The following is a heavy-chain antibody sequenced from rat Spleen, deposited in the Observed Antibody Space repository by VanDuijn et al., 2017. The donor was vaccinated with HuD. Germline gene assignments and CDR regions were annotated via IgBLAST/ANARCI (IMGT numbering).Heavy chain of an antibody. CDR2: ISTGGGNT. V-gene: IGHV5-25*01. J-gene: IGHJ2*01. D-gene: IGHD1-12*02. CDR1: GFTFSNYY. Sequence: EVQLVESGGGLVQPGRSMKLSCTALGFTFSNYYMAWVRQAPTKGLEWVASISTGGGNTYYRDSVKGRFTISRDNAKTTLYLQMDSLRSEDTATYYCARRGFITMMVAPYYFDYWGQGVMVTVSS. CDR3: ARRGFITMMVAPYYFDY.